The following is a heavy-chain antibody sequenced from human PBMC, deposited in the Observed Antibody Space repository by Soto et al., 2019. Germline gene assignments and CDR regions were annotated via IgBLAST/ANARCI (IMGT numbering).Heavy chain of an antibody. CDR3: ARAGVGGEADGIHPYHNGMEL. CDR1: CYSFTNEG. J-gene: IGHJ6*02. Sequence: ASVXGSFKSSCYSFTNEGIIFGRQAPGQGLDWMGWISTDNGNTNSARKLQGRVTMTTDTSTSTAYMELRSLRSDDTAMYYPARAGVGGEADGIHPYHNGMELWGQPTTVNV. V-gene: IGHV1-18*01. D-gene: IGHD6-13*01. CDR2: ISTDNGNT.